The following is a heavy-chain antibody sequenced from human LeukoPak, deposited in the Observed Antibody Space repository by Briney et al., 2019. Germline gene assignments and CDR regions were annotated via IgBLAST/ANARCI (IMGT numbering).Heavy chain of an antibody. J-gene: IGHJ6*03. CDR1: GYTLTELS. Sequence: ASVKVSCKVSGYTLTELSMHWVRQAPGKGLEWMGGFDPEVGKTIYAQKFQGRVTMTEDTSTDTAYMELSSLRSEDTAVYYCATRYCSGGSCPIYYYYYINVWGKGTTVTISS. D-gene: IGHD2-15*01. V-gene: IGHV1-24*01. CDR2: FDPEVGKT. CDR3: ATRYCSGGSCPIYYYYYINV.